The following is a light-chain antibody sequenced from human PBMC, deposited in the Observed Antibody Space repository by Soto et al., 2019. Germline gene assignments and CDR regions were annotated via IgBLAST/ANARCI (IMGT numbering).Light chain of an antibody. CDR3: QQRGDWPRT. CDR1: QGISSY. Sequence: EIVLTQSPATLSLSPGERATLSCRASQGISSYIAWYQQKPGQAPRLLIYDASNRATGIPARFSGSGSGTDFTLTISSLQPEDFAVYYCQQRGDWPRTFGQGTKLEIK. CDR2: DAS. V-gene: IGKV3-11*01. J-gene: IGKJ2*02.